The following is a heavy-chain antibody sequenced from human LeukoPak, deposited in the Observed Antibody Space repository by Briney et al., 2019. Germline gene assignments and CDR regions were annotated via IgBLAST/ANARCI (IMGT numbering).Heavy chain of an antibody. CDR3: ARAYSSSWYGFDYYYYYGMDV. CDR1: GYTFTSYG. Sequence: ASVKVSCKASGYTFTSYGISWVRQAPGQGLEWMGWISAYNGNTNYAQTLQGRVTMTTDTSTSTAYMELRSLRSDDTAVYYCARAYSSSWYGFDYYYYYGMDVWGQGTTVTVSS. J-gene: IGHJ6*02. D-gene: IGHD6-13*01. CDR2: ISAYNGNT. V-gene: IGHV1-18*01.